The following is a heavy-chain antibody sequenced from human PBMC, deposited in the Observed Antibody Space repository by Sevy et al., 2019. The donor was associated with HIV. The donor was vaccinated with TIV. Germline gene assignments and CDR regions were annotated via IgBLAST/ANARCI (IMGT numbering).Heavy chain of an antibody. Sequence: SETLSLTCTVSGGSISSYYWSWIRQPPGKGLEWIGYIYYSESTNYNPSLKSRVTISVDTSKNQFSLKLSSVTAADTAVYYCARLHDSSGYYGYYYYGMDVWGQGTTVTVSS. CDR2: IYYSEST. V-gene: IGHV4-59*12. D-gene: IGHD3-22*01. CDR3: ARLHDSSGYYGYYYYGMDV. J-gene: IGHJ6*02. CDR1: GGSISSYY.